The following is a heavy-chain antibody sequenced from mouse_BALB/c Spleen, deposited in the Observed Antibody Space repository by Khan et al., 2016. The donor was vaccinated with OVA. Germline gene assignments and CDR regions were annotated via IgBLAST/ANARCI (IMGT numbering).Heavy chain of an antibody. CDR1: GFTFSSYT. D-gene: IGHD2-1*01. V-gene: IGHV5-6-4*01. J-gene: IGHJ1*01. Sequence: ELVESGGGLVKPGGSLKLSCAASGFTFSSYTMSWVRQTPEKRLEWVATISSGGSYTYYPDTVKGRFTISRDNAKHTLYLQMSSLKSEDTAIFYCTRDGNYAHWYFDVWGAGTSVTVSS. CDR2: ISSGGSYT. CDR3: TRDGNYAHWYFDV.